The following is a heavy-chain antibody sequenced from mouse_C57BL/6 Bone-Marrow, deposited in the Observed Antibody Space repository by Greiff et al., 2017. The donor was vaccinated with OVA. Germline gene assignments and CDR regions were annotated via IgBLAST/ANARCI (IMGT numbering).Heavy chain of an antibody. CDR1: GYSITSGYY. Sequence: EVQLQESGPGLVKPSQSLSLTCSVTGYSITSGYYWYWIRQFPGNKLEWMGYISYDGSNNYNPSLKNRISITRDTSKNQFFLKLNSVTTEDTATYYCARALIYYYGSRYFDVWGTGTTVTVSS. V-gene: IGHV3-6*01. D-gene: IGHD1-1*01. J-gene: IGHJ1*03. CDR3: ARALIYYYGSRYFDV. CDR2: ISYDGSN.